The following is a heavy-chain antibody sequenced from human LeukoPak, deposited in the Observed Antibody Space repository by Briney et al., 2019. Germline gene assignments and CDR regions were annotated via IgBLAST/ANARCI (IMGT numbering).Heavy chain of an antibody. CDR1: GYTFTGYY. CDR3: ARDQPYYYGSGSSSHSDY. J-gene: IGHJ4*02. CDR2: INPNSGGT. Sequence: ASVKVSCKASGYTFTGYYMHWVRQAPGQGLEWMGRINPNSGGTNYAQKFQGRVTMTRDTSISTAYMELCRLRSDDTAVYYCARDQPYYYGSGSSSHSDYWGQGTLVTVSS. D-gene: IGHD3-10*01. V-gene: IGHV1-2*06.